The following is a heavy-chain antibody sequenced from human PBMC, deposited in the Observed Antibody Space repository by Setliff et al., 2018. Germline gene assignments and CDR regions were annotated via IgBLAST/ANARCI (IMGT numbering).Heavy chain of an antibody. V-gene: IGHV1-18*01. D-gene: IGHD2-8*01. J-gene: IGHJ4*02. CDR2: LSPYNGNT. CDR3: ARLVRYCSTTTCQRASGDEY. CDR1: GFTFTDSI. Sequence: ASVKVSCKASGFTFTDSIVNWVRQAPGQGLEWVGWLSPYNGNTYSAQKFQGRVTLTTDTSTTTAYMGLRGLTSGDTAIYYCARLVRYCSTTTCQRASGDEYLGQGTLVTVSS.